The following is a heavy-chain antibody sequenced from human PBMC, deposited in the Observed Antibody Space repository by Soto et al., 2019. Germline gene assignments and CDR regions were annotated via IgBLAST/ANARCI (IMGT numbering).Heavy chain of an antibody. CDR3: MTTPGAYSYDSCY. J-gene: IGHJ4*02. CDR1: GDSINNDDHF. D-gene: IGHD3-22*01. Sequence: SETLSLTCTVSGDSINNDDHFWTWIGQRPGQGLEWIGYIFYSGATYYNASLKSRVTISIDKYRKSFSPALSSVPAADTAVYSCMTTPGAYSYDSCYWGQGTLVTVSS. CDR2: IFYSGAT. V-gene: IGHV4-30-4*08.